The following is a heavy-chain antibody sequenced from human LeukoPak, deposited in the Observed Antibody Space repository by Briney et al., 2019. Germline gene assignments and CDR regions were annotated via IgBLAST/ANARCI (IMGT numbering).Heavy chain of an antibody. J-gene: IGHJ4*02. Sequence: SVTLSLTCAVYGGSFSGYYWSWIRQPPGKGLEWIGEINHSGSTNYNPSLKSRVTISVDTSKNQFSLKLSSVTAADTAVYYCASSTRITMVRGVIYDYWGQGTLVTVSS. V-gene: IGHV4-34*01. CDR1: GGSFSGYY. CDR2: INHSGST. D-gene: IGHD3-10*01. CDR3: ASSTRITMVRGVIYDY.